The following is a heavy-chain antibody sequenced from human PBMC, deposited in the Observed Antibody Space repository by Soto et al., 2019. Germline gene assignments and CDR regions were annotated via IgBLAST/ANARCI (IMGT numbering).Heavy chain of an antibody. CDR3: ATRPAPYYADWSLDY. Sequence: EVQLVESGGDLVKPGGSLRLSCAASGLTFSNAWMTWVRQAPGKGLEWVGRIKSNTDGGALDYAAPLKGRFTISRDDSRSTLYLLLNSLKPEATAVYYCATRPAPYYADWSLDYWGQGTLVTVSS. J-gene: IGHJ4*02. V-gene: IGHV3-15*01. CDR1: GLTFSNAW. CDR2: IKSNTDGGAL. D-gene: IGHD3-16*01.